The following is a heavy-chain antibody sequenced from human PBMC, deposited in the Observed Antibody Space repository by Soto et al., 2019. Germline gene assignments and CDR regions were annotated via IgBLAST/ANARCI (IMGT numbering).Heavy chain of an antibody. CDR3: ASRPYSGYEYYYYYGMDV. D-gene: IGHD5-12*01. J-gene: IGHJ6*02. Sequence: PSETLSLTCAVSGGSISSSNWWSWVRQPPGKGLEWIGEIYHSGSTNYNPSLKSRVTISVDKSKNQFSLKLSSVTAADTAVYYCASRPYSGYEYYYYYGMDVWGQGTTVTVSS. CDR2: IYHSGST. CDR1: GGSISSSNW. V-gene: IGHV4-4*02.